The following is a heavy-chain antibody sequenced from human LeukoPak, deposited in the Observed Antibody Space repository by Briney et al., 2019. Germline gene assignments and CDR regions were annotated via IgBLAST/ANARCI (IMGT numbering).Heavy chain of an antibody. CDR3: ARDVYYYGSGSYFLDY. Sequence: SETLSLTCTVSGVSTSSYYWSWIRQPAGKGLEWIGRIHTSGSTNYKSSLKSRVTMSVDTSKNQFSLKLNSVTAADTAVYYCARDVYYYGSGSYFLDYWGQGTLVTVSS. J-gene: IGHJ4*02. V-gene: IGHV4-4*07. CDR1: GVSTSSYY. CDR2: IHTSGST. D-gene: IGHD3-10*01.